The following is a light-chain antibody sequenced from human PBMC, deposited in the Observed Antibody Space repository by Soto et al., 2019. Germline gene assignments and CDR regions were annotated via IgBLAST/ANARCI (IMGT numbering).Light chain of an antibody. CDR3: QQYDSSRT. CDR2: GAS. V-gene: IGKV3-20*01. CDR1: QSVGSNY. J-gene: IGKJ3*01. Sequence: DIVLTQSPGTLSLSPGETATLSCRASQSVGSNYFAWYQQKPGQAPRLLIYGASRRATGIPDRFSGSGSGTDFTLALSRLEREDFAVYYCQQYDSSRTFGPGTKVDIK.